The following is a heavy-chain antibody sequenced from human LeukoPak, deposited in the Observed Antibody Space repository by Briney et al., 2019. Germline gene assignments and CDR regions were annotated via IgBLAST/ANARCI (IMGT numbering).Heavy chain of an antibody. CDR1: GFTFSSYG. D-gene: IGHD3-10*01. J-gene: IGHJ4*02. CDR2: ISSRSSTI. Sequence: SGGSLRLSCAASGFTFSSYGMTWVRQAPGKGLEWVSYISSRSSTIYYADSVKGRFTISRDNAKNSLYLQMNSLGAEDTAVYYCARDGYYYGSGSYYKVDFDYWGQGTLVTVSS. CDR3: ARDGYYYGSGSYYKVDFDY. V-gene: IGHV3-48*01.